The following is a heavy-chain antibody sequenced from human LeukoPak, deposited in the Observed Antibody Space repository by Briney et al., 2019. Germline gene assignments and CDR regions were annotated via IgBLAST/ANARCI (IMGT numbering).Heavy chain of an antibody. Sequence: GGSLRLSCAASGFTFSSYEMNGVRQATGKGLEWLSYIRDSGSTIHYADSVKGRLTISRDNAKNSLYLQMNSLRAEDTAVYYWGRDAPYGPDAFDVWGQGTMVTVSS. V-gene: IGHV3-48*03. CDR3: GRDAPYGPDAFDV. CDR2: IRDSGSTI. CDR1: GFTFSSYE. D-gene: IGHD3-10*01. J-gene: IGHJ3*01.